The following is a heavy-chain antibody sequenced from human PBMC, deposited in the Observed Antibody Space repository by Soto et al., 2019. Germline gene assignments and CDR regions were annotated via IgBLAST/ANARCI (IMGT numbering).Heavy chain of an antibody. Sequence: SETLSLTCTVSGGSISSSSYYWGWIRQPPGKGLEWIGSIYYSGSTYYNPSLKSRVTISVDTSKNQFSLKLSSVTAADTAVYYCARRGVFGAVITYRAFDYWGQGTLVTVSS. J-gene: IGHJ4*02. D-gene: IGHD3-3*01. CDR2: IYYSGST. CDR1: GGSISSSSYY. V-gene: IGHV4-39*01. CDR3: ARRGVFGAVITYRAFDY.